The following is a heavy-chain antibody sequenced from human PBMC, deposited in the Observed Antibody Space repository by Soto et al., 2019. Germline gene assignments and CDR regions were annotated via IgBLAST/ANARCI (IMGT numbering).Heavy chain of an antibody. CDR2: INPSGGGT. CDR1: GYTFTSYY. V-gene: IGHV1-46*01. CDR3: ARGPSGNFDY. J-gene: IGHJ4*02. D-gene: IGHD1-26*01. Sequence: QVQLVQSGAEVKKPGASLKISCKASGYTFTSYYMHWVRQAPGHGLEWMGIINPSGGGTSYARKSEGEVTGARGTSTGIGDMERSSLRCEDTAGYYCARGPSGNFDYWGQGTLDTVSS.